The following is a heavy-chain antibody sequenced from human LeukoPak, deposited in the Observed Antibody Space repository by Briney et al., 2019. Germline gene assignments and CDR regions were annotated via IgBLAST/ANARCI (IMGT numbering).Heavy chain of an antibody. Sequence: GGSLRLSCAASGFTFSSYSMNWVRQAPGKGLEWVSSISSSSSYIYYADSVKGRFTTSRDNAKNSLYLQMNSLRAEDTAVYYCARDFSGLFDYWGQGTLVTVSS. CDR3: ARDFSGLFDY. J-gene: IGHJ4*02. CDR2: ISSSSSYI. D-gene: IGHD1-26*01. CDR1: GFTFSSYS. V-gene: IGHV3-21*01.